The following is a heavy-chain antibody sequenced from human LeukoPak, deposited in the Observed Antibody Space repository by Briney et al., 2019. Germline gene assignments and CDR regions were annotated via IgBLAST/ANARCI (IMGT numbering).Heavy chain of an antibody. CDR1: GGSISSYY. CDR3: ARLKCISTTCPSRYVMDV. J-gene: IGHJ6*02. D-gene: IGHD2-2*01. Sequence: SETLSFTCSVSGGSISSYYWSWIRQPPGKGLEYIGYIYYSGSTNYNPSLKSRVTISVDTSKDQFSLNLTSVTAADTAVYYCARLKCISTTCPSRYVMDVWGQGTTVTVSS. CDR2: IYYSGST. V-gene: IGHV4-59*01.